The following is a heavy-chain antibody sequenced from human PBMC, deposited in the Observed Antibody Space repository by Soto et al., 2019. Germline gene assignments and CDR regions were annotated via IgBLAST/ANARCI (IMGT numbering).Heavy chain of an antibody. D-gene: IGHD1-1*01. CDR2: ISYDGSKK. Sequence: PGRSLRLSCAVSGFTFSAYAMHWVRQAPGKGLEWVAVISYDGSKKYYADSVKGRFTVSRDNSKNTLYLQMYSLRAEDTAVYYCARDYMESACDYWGQGT. J-gene: IGHJ4*02. CDR3: ARDYMESACDY. CDR1: GFTFSAYA. V-gene: IGHV3-30-3*01.